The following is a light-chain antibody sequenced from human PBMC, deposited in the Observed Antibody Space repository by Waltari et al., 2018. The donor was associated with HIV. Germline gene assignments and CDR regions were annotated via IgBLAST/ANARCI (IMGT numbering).Light chain of an antibody. Sequence: QSVLTQPPSASGTPGQRVTISCSGSSSNIGSNYVYWYQQLPGTAPKLLIYRNNQLPSGVPDRFSGSKSGTSASLAISGLRSEDEAEYYCAAWGDSLSSYVFGTGTEVTVL. CDR2: RNN. V-gene: IGLV1-47*01. J-gene: IGLJ1*01. CDR1: SSNIGSNY. CDR3: AAWGDSLSSYV.